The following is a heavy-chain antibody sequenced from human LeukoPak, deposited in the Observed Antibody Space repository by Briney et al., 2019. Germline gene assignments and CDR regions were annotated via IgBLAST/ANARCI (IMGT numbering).Heavy chain of an antibody. CDR3: ARTGSTVTMLYPFDH. J-gene: IGHJ4*02. V-gene: IGHV4-59*01. CDR1: GGSIRSYY. CDR2: IYYSGST. Sequence: PSETLSLTCTASGGSIRSYYWSWVRQPPGKGLEWIGYIYYSGSTNYNPSLKSRVSISVDTSKNKFSLKLSSVTAADTAVYYCARTGSTVTMLYPFDHWGQGTLVTVSS. D-gene: IGHD4-17*01.